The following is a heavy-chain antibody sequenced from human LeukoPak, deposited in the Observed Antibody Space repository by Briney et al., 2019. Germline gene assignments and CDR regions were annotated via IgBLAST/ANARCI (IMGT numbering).Heavy chain of an antibody. J-gene: IGHJ4*02. Sequence: ASVKVSCKASGYTFTGYYMHWVRQAPGQGLEWMGWINPNSGGTNYAQKFQGRVTMTRDTSISTAYMELSRLRSDDTAVYYCACPPHYDYVWVSYLLYHYWGQGTLVTVSS. V-gene: IGHV1-2*02. CDR3: ACPPHYDYVWVSYLLYHY. D-gene: IGHD3-16*01. CDR1: GYTFTGYY. CDR2: INPNSGGT.